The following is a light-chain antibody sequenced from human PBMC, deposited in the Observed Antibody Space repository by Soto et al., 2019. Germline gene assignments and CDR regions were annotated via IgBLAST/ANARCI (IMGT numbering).Light chain of an antibody. CDR1: SSDVGPYNY. Sequence: QSALTQPASVSGSPGQSIAISCTGTSSDVGPYNYVSWYQHHPGKAPKLMIYEVSYRPSGISDRFSGSKSGNTASLTISGLQAEDEADYYCSSYTSSNTLVFGGGTKLTVL. CDR3: SSYTSSNTLV. V-gene: IGLV2-14*01. CDR2: EVS. J-gene: IGLJ2*01.